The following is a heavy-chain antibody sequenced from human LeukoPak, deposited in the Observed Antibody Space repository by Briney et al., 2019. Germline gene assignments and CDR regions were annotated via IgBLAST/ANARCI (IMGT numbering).Heavy chain of an antibody. CDR2: ISDSSGNT. D-gene: IGHD5-18*01. CDR3: ARYGYGYGKPIDY. V-gene: IGHV3-11*03. Sequence: GGSLRLSCAASGFTFSDYYMAWIRLAPAKGLECVSYISDSSGNTNYADSVKGLFTISRDNAKNSLYLQMNRLRVEDTAVYYCARYGYGYGKPIDYWGQGTLVTVSP. CDR1: GFTFSDYY. J-gene: IGHJ4*02.